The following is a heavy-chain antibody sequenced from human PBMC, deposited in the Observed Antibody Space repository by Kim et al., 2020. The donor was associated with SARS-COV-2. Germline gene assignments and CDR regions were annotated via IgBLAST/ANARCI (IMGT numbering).Heavy chain of an antibody. CDR1: GGSISSGGYY. CDR3: ARLINWDILTGYYNVGVLEV. V-gene: IGHV4-31*03. D-gene: IGHD3-9*01. CDR2: IYYSGST. J-gene: IGHJ6*02. Sequence: SETLSLTCTVSGGSISSGGYYWSWIRQHPGKGLEWIGYIYYSGSTYYNPSLKSRVTISVDTSKNQFSLKLSSVTAADTAVYYCARLINWDILTGYYNVGVLEVWGQGTTVTVSS.